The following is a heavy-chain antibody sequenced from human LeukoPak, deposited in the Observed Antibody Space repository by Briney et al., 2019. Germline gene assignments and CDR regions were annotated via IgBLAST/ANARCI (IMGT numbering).Heavy chain of an antibody. CDR1: GFPFSSYG. CDR3: VKEPYFGSESYPEH. J-gene: IGHJ1*01. D-gene: IGHD3-10*01. CDR2: ISYDGSDK. V-gene: IGHV3-30*18. Sequence: PGRSLRLSCAASGFPFSSYGMHWVRQAPGKGLEWVAVISYDGSDKYYADSVKGRFTISRDNSKNTLYLQMNSLRADDTAVYYCVKEPYFGSESYPEHWGQGTLVTVSS.